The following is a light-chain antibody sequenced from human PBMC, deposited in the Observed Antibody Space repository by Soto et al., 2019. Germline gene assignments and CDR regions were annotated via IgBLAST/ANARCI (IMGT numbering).Light chain of an antibody. Sequence: EIVLSQSPATLSLSPGERATLSCRASQSVSSNYLAWYQQKPGQSPRLLIYGASRRATGIPDRFSGSGSGTGFTLTVGRLEPEDVAVYFCQQYGDSSWTFGQGTKVDIK. CDR3: QQYGDSSWT. CDR2: GAS. CDR1: QSVSSNY. J-gene: IGKJ1*01. V-gene: IGKV3-20*01.